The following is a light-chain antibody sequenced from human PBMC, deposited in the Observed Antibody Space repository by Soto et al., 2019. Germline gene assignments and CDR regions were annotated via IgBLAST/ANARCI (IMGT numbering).Light chain of an antibody. J-gene: IGLJ3*02. Sequence: QSVLTQPPSVSAAPGQRVTISCSGSGSNIGSNYLSWYQQLPGTAPKLLLYDNDKRPSGIPARFSASKSGTSATLDITGLQTGDEVYYYCGTWDSSLNVWMFGGGTKLTVL. CDR2: DND. CDR1: GSNIGSNY. CDR3: GTWDSSLNVWM. V-gene: IGLV1-51*01.